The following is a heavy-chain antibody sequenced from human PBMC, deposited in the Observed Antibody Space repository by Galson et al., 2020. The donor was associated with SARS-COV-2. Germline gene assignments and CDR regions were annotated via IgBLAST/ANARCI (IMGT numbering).Heavy chain of an antibody. D-gene: IGHD6-19*01. CDR2: IYHSGST. J-gene: IGHJ2*01. CDR3: ARLVGRQWLVQPFRYFDL. CDR1: GGSISSSNW. V-gene: IGHV4-4*02. Sequence: SETLSLTCAVSGGSISSSNWWSWVRQPPGKGLEWIGEIYHSGSTNYNPSLKSRVTISVDKSKNQFSLKLSSVTAADTAVYYCARLVGRQWLVQPFRYFDLWGRGTLVTVSS.